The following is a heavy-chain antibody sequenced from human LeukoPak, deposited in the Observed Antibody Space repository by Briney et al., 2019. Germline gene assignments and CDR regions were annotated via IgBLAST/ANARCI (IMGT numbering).Heavy chain of an antibody. V-gene: IGHV3-74*03. CDR1: GFTFINYG. CDR3: ARDDVVSGTGLGDY. J-gene: IGHJ4*02. Sequence: GRSLRLSCAASGFTFINYGMHWVRQAPGKGLVWVSHINSDGSSTTYADSVKGRFTISRDNARNTLYLQMNSLRAEDTAVYYCARDDVVSGTGLGDYWGQGTLVTVSS. CDR2: INSDGSST. D-gene: IGHD5/OR15-5a*01.